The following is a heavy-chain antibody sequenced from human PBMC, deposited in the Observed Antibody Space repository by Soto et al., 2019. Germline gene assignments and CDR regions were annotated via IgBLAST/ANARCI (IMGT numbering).Heavy chain of an antibody. CDR2: FDPEDGET. V-gene: IGHV1-24*01. Sequence: ASVKVSCKVSGYTLTELSMHWVRQAPGKGLEWMGGFDPEDGETIYAQKFQGRVTMTEDTSTDTAYMELSSLRSEDAAVYYCATGGGSGYGSGSYYTAYYYYGMDVWGQGTTVTVSS. J-gene: IGHJ6*02. D-gene: IGHD3-10*01. CDR3: ATGGGSGYGSGSYYTAYYYYGMDV. CDR1: GYTLTELS.